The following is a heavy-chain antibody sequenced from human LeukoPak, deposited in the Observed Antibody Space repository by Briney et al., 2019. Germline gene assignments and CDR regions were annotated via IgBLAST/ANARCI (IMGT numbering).Heavy chain of an antibody. CDR1: GFTFSRYA. Sequence: PGGSLRLSCAASGFTFSRYAMHWVRQAPGKGLEWVAVISYDGSNKYYADSVKGRFTISRDNSKNTLYLQMNSLRAEDTAVYYCAREGVDIVATIMVAFSAFDYWGQGTLVTVSS. CDR3: AREGVDIVATIMVAFSAFDY. D-gene: IGHD5-12*01. V-gene: IGHV3-30*04. J-gene: IGHJ4*02. CDR2: ISYDGSNK.